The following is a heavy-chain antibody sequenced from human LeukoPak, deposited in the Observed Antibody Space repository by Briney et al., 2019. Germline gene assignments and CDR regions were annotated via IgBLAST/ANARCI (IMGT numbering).Heavy chain of an antibody. CDR1: GYTFTSYG. CDR2: ISAYNGNT. J-gene: IGHJ4*02. V-gene: IGHV1-18*01. CDR3: ARGGISSGWYEDY. Sequence: ASVKVSCKASGYTFTSYGISWVRQAPGQGLEWMGWISAYNGNTNYAQKLQGRVTMTRDTSTSTVYMELSSLRSEDTAVYYCARGGISSGWYEDYWGQGTLVTVSS. D-gene: IGHD6-19*01.